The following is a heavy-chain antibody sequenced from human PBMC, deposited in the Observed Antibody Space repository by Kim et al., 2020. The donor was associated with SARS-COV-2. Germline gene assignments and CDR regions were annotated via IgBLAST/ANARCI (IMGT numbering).Heavy chain of an antibody. D-gene: IGHD3-22*01. CDR1: GGTFSSYA. J-gene: IGHJ5*02. Sequence: SVKVSCKASGGTFSSYAISWVRQAPGQGLEWMGRIIPILGIANYAQKFQGRVTITADKSTSTAYMELSSLRSEDTAVYYCARDRGSRYYDSSLNWFDPWGQGTLVTVSS. V-gene: IGHV1-69*04. CDR3: ARDRGSRYYDSSLNWFDP. CDR2: IIPILGIA.